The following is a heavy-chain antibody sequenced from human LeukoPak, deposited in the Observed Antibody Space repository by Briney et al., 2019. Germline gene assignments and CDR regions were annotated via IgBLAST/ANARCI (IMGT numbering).Heavy chain of an antibody. CDR2: ISVTGDYT. D-gene: IGHD5-24*01. J-gene: IGHJ4*02. CDR1: GFTFSGYA. Sequence: GGSLRLSCADSGFTFSGYAVSWVRQPPGKGLEWVLGISVTGDYTHYADSVKGRFSVSRDNSKNTLYLYMNSLTVEDTAVYFCATFRGDGYNLGFDNWGQGTLVTVSS. CDR3: ATFRGDGYNLGFDN. V-gene: IGHV3-23*01.